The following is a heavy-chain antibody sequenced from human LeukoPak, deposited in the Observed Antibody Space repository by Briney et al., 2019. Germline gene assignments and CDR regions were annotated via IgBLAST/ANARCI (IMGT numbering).Heavy chain of an antibody. V-gene: IGHV3-23*01. Sequence: PGGSLRLSCSASGFTFINYAMNWVRQAPGKGLEWVSTISGSGESTYYTESVKGRFTISRDNSKNTLYLQMNSLRAEDTAVYFCAKVGVEFHYYYYMDVWGKGTTVAVSS. D-gene: IGHD3-3*01. CDR2: ISGSGEST. CDR1: GFTFINYA. CDR3: AKVGVEFHYYYYMDV. J-gene: IGHJ6*03.